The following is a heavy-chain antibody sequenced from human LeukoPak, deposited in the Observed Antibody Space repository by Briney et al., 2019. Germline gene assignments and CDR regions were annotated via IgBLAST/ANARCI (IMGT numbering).Heavy chain of an antibody. CDR1: GFTFSNYW. CDR3: ARDLGWLQSDY. V-gene: IGHV3-7*01. CDR2: IKRDGSDN. J-gene: IGHJ4*02. D-gene: IGHD5-24*01. Sequence: PGGSLRLSCAASGFTFSNYWMSWVRQAPGKGLEWVANIKRDGSDNYYVGSVEGRFTISRDNAKNSVYLQIHNLRAEDTAVYYCARDLGWLQSDYWGQGTLVTVSS.